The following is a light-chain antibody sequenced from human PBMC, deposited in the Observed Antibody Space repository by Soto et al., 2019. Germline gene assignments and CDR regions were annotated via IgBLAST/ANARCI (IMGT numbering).Light chain of an antibody. Sequence: QSALTQPPSVSGAPGQRITISCTGSSSNIGAGYDVQWYQQLPGTAPKLHIYGNSHRPSGVPDRFSGSKSGTSASLAITGLQTEDEADYYCQSYDSSLSALYVLGTGTKVTVL. CDR3: QSYDSSLSALYV. CDR2: GNS. J-gene: IGLJ1*01. CDR1: SSNIGAGYD. V-gene: IGLV1-40*01.